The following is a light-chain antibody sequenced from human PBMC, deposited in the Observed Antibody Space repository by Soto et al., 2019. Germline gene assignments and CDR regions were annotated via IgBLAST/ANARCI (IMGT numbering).Light chain of an antibody. CDR3: QQYGRSPLT. J-gene: IGKJ3*01. V-gene: IGKV3-20*01. CDR2: GAS. CDR1: QSISSIF. Sequence: EIVLTQSPGILSLSPGERASLSCGASQSISSIFLAWYQQKPGQAPRLLIYGASSRATGIPDRFSGTGSETDFTLTISRLEPEDFAVYYCQQYGRSPLTFGPGTKVDIK.